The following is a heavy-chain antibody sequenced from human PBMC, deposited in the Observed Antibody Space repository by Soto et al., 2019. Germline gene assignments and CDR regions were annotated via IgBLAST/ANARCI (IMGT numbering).Heavy chain of an antibody. D-gene: IGHD3-3*01. V-gene: IGHV4-34*01. CDR2: INHSGST. Sequence: PSETLSLTCAVYGGSFSGYYWSWIRQPPGKGLEWIGEINHSGSTNYNPSLKSRVTISVDTSKNQFSLKLSSVTAADTAVYYCARGAIMTYYDFWSGYQYNWFDPWGQGTLVTVS. CDR1: GGSFSGYY. J-gene: IGHJ5*02. CDR3: ARGAIMTYYDFWSGYQYNWFDP.